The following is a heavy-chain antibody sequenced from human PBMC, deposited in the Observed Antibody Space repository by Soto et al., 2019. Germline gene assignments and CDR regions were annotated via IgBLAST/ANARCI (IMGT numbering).Heavy chain of an antibody. V-gene: IGHV3-30*04. CDR2: ISYDGRNK. J-gene: IGHJ4*02. CDR1: GFTFSSYA. D-gene: IGHD2-2*01. CDR3: ARDMHVDPSYYFDY. Sequence: QVQLVESGGGVVQPGRSPTLSCAASGFTFSSYAMHWVRQAPGKGLQWVAVISYDGRNKYYADSVKGRFTISRDNSKNTLYLQMNSLRAEDTAVYYCARDMHVDPSYYFDYWGQGILVTVSS.